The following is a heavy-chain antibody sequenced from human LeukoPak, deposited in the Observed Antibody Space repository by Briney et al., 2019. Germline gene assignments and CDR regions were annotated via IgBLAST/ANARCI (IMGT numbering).Heavy chain of an antibody. CDR2: ISYDGSNK. CDR3: ARGGDYSGGSCYFDY. Sequence: GGSLRLSCAASGFTFSSYAMHWVRQAPGKGLEWVAVISYDGSNKYYADSVKGRFTISRDNSKNTLYLQMNSLRAEDTAVYYCARGGDYSGGSCYFDYWGQGTLVTVSS. V-gene: IGHV3-30*04. D-gene: IGHD2-15*01. J-gene: IGHJ4*02. CDR1: GFTFSSYA.